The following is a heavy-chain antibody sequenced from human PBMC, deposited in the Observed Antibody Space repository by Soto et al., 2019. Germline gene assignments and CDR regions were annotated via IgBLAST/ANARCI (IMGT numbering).Heavy chain of an antibody. CDR3: ARTYDSNGYASEFDS. CDR1: GRSITSYY. J-gene: IGHJ4*02. D-gene: IGHD3-22*01. V-gene: IGHV4-59*12. CDR2: IYDNGIT. Sequence: PSETLSLTCSVSGRSITSYYWGWVRQPPGKGLEWIGYIYDNGITSQNPSLKSRVTMSADTSQNQFSLKLTSVTGADTAVYYCARTYDSNGYASEFDSWGQGILVTVSS.